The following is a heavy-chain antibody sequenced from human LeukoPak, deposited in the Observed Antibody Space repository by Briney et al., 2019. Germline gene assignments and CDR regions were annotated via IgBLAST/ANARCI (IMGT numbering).Heavy chain of an antibody. CDR2: INPSGDNT. CDR3: ARDPYYYDSSGYYLGPRDAFDI. Sequence: EASVKVSCKASGYTFTNNYMHWVRQAPGQGLEWMGIINPSGDNTSYAQKFQGRVTMTRDTSTSTVYMELSSLRSEDTAVYYCARDPYYYDSSGYYLGPRDAFDIWGQGTMVTVSS. J-gene: IGHJ3*02. D-gene: IGHD3-22*01. V-gene: IGHV1-46*01. CDR1: GYTFTNNY.